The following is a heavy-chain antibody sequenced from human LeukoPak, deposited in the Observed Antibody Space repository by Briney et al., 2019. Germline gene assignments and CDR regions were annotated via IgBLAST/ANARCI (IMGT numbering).Heavy chain of an antibody. CDR2: INPNSGGT. J-gene: IGHJ5*02. CDR1: GYTFTGYY. Sequence: ASVKVSCKASGYTFTGYYMHWVRQAPGQGLEWMGGINPNSGGTNYAQKFQGRVTMTRDTSISTAYMELSRLRSDDTAVYYCARDSGFWSGYSRYNWFDPWGQGTLVTVSS. D-gene: IGHD3-3*01. V-gene: IGHV1-2*02. CDR3: ARDSGFWSGYSRYNWFDP.